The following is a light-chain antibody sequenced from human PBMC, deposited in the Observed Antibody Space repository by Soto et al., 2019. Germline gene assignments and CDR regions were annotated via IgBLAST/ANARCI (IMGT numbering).Light chain of an antibody. CDR2: ETS. Sequence: EIVMTQSPATLSVSPGERATLSCRASQSVSSNLAWYQQKPGQAPRLLIYETSIRATGIPARVSGSGSGTEFTLTISSLQSEDFAVYYCQQYNNWPPEYTFGQGTKLEIK. CDR3: QQYNNWPPEYT. V-gene: IGKV3-15*01. J-gene: IGKJ2*01. CDR1: QSVSSN.